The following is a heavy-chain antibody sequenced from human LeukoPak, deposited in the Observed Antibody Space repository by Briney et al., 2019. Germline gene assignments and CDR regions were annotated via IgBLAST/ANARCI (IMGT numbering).Heavy chain of an antibody. J-gene: IGHJ5*02. CDR1: GYTLTELS. D-gene: IGHD2-2*01. CDR3: ARKLSRYCSSTSCPPTSSNWFDP. Sequence: ASVKVSCKVSGYTLTELSMHWVRQAPGQGLEWMGWISSYNGNTNYAQKLQGRVTMTTDTSTSTAYMELRSLRSDDTAVYYCARKLSRYCSSTSCPPTSSNWFDPWGQGTLVTVSS. CDR2: ISSYNGNT. V-gene: IGHV1-18*01.